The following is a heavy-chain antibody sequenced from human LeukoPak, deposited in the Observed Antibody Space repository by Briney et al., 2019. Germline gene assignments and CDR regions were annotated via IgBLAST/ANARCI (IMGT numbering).Heavy chain of an antibody. J-gene: IGHJ3*02. V-gene: IGHV3-23*01. CDR3: ANLEPIPGGGAFDI. Sequence: GGSLRLSCAASGFTLSSYAMSWVRQGPGKGLEWVSAISVSGNTYHADSVKGRFTISRDNSKNTLYMEMSSLSTEDTAVYYCANLEPIPGGGAFDISGQGTVVTVS. CDR1: GFTLSSYA. CDR2: ISVSGNT. D-gene: IGHD1-14*01.